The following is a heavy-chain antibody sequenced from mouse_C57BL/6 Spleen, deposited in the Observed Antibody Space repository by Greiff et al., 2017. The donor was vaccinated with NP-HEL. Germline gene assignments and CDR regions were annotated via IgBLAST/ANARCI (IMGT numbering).Heavy chain of an antibody. D-gene: IGHD2-4*01. CDR2: IYPRSGNT. J-gene: IGHJ3*01. CDR1: GYTFTSYG. Sequence: VQLQQSGAELARPGASVKLSCKASGYTFTSYGISWVKQRTGQGLEWIGEIYPRSGNTYYNEKFKGKATLTADKSSSTAYMGLRSLTSEDSAVYFCARRRDYDEAWFAYWGQGTLVTVSA. V-gene: IGHV1-81*01. CDR3: ARRRDYDEAWFAY.